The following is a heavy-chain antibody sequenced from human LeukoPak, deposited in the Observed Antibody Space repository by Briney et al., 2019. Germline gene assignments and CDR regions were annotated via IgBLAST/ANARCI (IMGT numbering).Heavy chain of an antibody. CDR2: ISSSSSYI. CDR1: GFTFSSYS. J-gene: IGHJ6*02. V-gene: IGHV3-21*01. D-gene: IGHD2-15*01. Sequence: SGGSLRLSCAASGFTFSSYSMNWVRQAPGKGLEWVSSISSSSSYIYYADSVKGRFTISRDNAKNSLYLQMNSLRAEDTAVYYCARDLPGYCSGGSCYSYYYYGMDVWGQGTTVTVSS. CDR3: ARDLPGYCSGGSCYSYYYYGMDV.